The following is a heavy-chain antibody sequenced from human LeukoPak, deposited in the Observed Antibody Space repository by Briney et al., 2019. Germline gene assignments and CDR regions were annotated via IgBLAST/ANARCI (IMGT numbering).Heavy chain of an antibody. CDR1: GFTFNTYW. V-gene: IGHV3-7*01. J-gene: IGHJ6*04. CDR3: VTRLCSISACRASSYLSFDV. D-gene: IGHD3-10*02. Sequence: GGSLRLSCAASGFTFNTYWMTWVRQAPGRGLEWVANVRQDGGEGHYVDSVKGRFTVSRDNAENSLYLQLSSLRIEDTAVYYCVTRLCSISACRASSYLSFDVWGKGTTVTVSS. CDR2: VRQDGGEG.